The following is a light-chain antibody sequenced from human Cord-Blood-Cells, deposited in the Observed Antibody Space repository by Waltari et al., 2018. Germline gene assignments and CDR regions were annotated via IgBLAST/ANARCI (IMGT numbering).Light chain of an antibody. J-gene: IGKJ4*01. V-gene: IGKV1-39*01. CDR1: QSMSSY. Sequence: DIQMTQSPSSLSASVGDRVTITCRASQSMSSYLNWYQQKPGKAPKLLIYAASSLQSGVPSRFSGSGSGTDFTLTISSLQPEDFATYYSQQSYSTPLTFGGGTKVEIK. CDR3: QQSYSTPLT. CDR2: AAS.